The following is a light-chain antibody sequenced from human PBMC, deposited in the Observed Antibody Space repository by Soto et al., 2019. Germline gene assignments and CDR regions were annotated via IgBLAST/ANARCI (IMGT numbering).Light chain of an antibody. J-gene: IGLJ1*01. CDR2: EVT. V-gene: IGLV2-8*01. CDR3: SSYTGGNPSYV. Sequence: QSALTQPPSASGSPGQSVTISCTGTSSDVGGYDYVSWYQQHPGKAPKLMIYEVTIRPSGVSDRFSGSKSGNTASLTVSELQAEGEADYYCSSYTGGNPSYVFGTGTKLTVL. CDR1: SSDVGGYDY.